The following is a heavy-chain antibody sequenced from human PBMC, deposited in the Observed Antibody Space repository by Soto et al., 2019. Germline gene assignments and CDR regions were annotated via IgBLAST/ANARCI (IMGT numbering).Heavy chain of an antibody. CDR3: SRGGYSYETMPYYFDY. CDR2: ITETGSHK. J-gene: IGHJ4*02. CDR1: GFIFKNYV. V-gene: IGHV3-23*01. Sequence: GGSLRLSCAASGFIFKNYVMSWVRQAPGKGLEWVAAITETGSHKYYADSVKGRFTLSRDNSRNTVYLQMYGLGAEDTAVYYCSRGGYSYETMPYYFDYWGQGTPVTVSS. D-gene: IGHD5-12*01.